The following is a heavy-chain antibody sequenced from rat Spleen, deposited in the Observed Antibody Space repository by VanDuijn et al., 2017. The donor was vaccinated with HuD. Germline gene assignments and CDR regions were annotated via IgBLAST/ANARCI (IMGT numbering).Heavy chain of an antibody. Sequence: EVQLVESGGGLVQPGRSLKLSCAASGFTFSSFPMAWVRQAPKKGLEWVASISYDGDKIFYRDSVKGRFTISRDNAKSSLYLQMDSLRSEDTSTYYCTTQGIIRIPLFDYWGQGVMVTVSS. D-gene: IGHD4-3*01. J-gene: IGHJ2*01. CDR2: ISYDGDKI. V-gene: IGHV5-20*01. CDR1: GFTFSSFP. CDR3: TTQGIIRIPLFDY.